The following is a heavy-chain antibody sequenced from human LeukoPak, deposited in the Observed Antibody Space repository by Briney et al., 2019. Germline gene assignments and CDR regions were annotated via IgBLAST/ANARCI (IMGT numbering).Heavy chain of an antibody. J-gene: IGHJ4*02. Sequence: GGSLRLSCAASGFTFSSYGMSWVRQAPGKGLEWVSAISGSGGSTYYADSVKGRFTISRDNSKNTLYLQMNSLRPEDTAVFYCAKALFAGRHRQGDFDYWGQGTLVTVSS. CDR1: GFTFSSYG. V-gene: IGHV3-23*01. CDR2: ISGSGGST. CDR3: AKALFAGRHRQGDFDY. D-gene: IGHD3-3*01.